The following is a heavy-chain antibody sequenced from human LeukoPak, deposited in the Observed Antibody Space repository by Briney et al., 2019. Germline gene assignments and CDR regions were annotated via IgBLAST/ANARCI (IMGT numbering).Heavy chain of an antibody. CDR1: GGSISSSSYY. CDR3: ARHGRGIFGVVSDY. V-gene: IGHV4-39*01. D-gene: IGHD3-3*01. J-gene: IGHJ4*02. CDR2: IYYSGST. Sequence: SETLSLTCTVSGGSISSSSYYWGWIRQPPGKGLEWIGSIYYSGSTYYNPSLKSRVTISVDTSKNQFSLKLSSVTAADTAAYYCARHGRGIFGVVSDYWGQGTLDTVSS.